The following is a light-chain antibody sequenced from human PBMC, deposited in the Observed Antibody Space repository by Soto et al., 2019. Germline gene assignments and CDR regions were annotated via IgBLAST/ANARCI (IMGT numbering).Light chain of an antibody. J-gene: IGLJ2*01. V-gene: IGLV2-14*01. CDR3: SSYTSSSTPEVV. Sequence: QSALTQPASVSGSPGQSITISCTGTSSDVGGYNYVSWYQQHPGKAPKLMIYDVSNRPSGVSNRFSGSKSGNTASLTISGLQAEDEADYYCSSYTSSSTPEVVLGGGTKLTVL. CDR1: SSDVGGYNY. CDR2: DVS.